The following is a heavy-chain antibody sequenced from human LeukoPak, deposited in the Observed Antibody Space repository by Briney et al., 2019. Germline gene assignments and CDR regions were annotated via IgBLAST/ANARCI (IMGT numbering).Heavy chain of an antibody. CDR2: IRYDGSNK. J-gene: IGHJ5*02. D-gene: IGHD3-3*01. CDR3: ANTPDSYDFLSGYEPNLFDP. Sequence: PGGSLRLSCAASGFTFSSYGMHWVRQAPGKGLEWVAFIRYDGSNKYYADSVKGRFTISRDNSKNTLYLQMNSLRAEDTAVYYCANTPDSYDFLSGYEPNLFDPWGQGTLVTVSS. V-gene: IGHV3-30*02. CDR1: GFTFSSYG.